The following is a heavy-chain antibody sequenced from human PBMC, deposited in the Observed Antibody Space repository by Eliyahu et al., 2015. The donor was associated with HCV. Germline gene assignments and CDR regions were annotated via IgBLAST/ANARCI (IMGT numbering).Heavy chain of an antibody. CDR2: IKRDGTEE. CDR3: AQGFGRYRELDS. CDR1: XLTFSEYW. J-gene: IGHJ5*02. Sequence: EVHLVESGGGLVQPGGSLRLSCVDAXLTFSEYWMSWVRQAPGKGLEWVANIKRDGTEENYVDSAKGRFTISRDNAKRSVYLQMTSLRVEDTAVYYCAQGFGRYRELDSWGQGTLVIVSS. D-gene: IGHD3-10*01. V-gene: IGHV3-7*01.